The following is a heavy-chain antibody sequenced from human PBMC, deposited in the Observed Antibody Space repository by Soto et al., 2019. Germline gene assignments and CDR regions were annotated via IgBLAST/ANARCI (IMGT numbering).Heavy chain of an antibody. V-gene: IGHV1-3*01. Sequence: RASVKVSCKASGYSFTNYAMHWVRQAPGQRLEWMGWINAGYGNTRYSQKFQGRVTITRDTSASTAYMELSSLTSEDTAVYYCARRDGYTKPLDYWGQGTLVTVSS. CDR1: GYSFTNYA. CDR3: ARRDGYTKPLDY. J-gene: IGHJ4*02. CDR2: INAGYGNT. D-gene: IGHD5-12*01.